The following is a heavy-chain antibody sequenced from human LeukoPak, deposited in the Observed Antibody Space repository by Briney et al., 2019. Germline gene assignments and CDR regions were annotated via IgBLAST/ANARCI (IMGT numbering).Heavy chain of an antibody. D-gene: IGHD3-10*01. V-gene: IGHV5-51*01. CDR1: GYSFTSYW. CDR2: ICPGDSDT. J-gene: IGHJ4*02. CDR3: ARRVSGSYHVDY. Sequence: GESLKISCKGSGYSFTSYWIGWVRQVPGKGLEWMGIICPGDSDTRYSPSFQGHVTISADKSISTAYLQWSSLKASDSAMYYCARRVSGSYHVDYWGQGTLVTVSS.